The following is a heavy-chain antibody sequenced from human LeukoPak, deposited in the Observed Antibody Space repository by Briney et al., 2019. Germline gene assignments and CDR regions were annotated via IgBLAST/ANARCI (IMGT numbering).Heavy chain of an antibody. CDR1: GYTFTSYY. V-gene: IGHV1-8*01. CDR3: ARGRRTTTVRGVLDV. J-gene: IGHJ6*02. CDR2: MNPNRGNT. Sequence: GASVKVSCKSCGYTFTSYYINWVRQATGRGREWVGWMNPNRGNTGYAQKFQGRVTMTTNTSTSTAYMELSSMRSEDTAVYYCARGRRTTTVRGVLDVWGQGTPVTVSS. D-gene: IGHD3-10*01.